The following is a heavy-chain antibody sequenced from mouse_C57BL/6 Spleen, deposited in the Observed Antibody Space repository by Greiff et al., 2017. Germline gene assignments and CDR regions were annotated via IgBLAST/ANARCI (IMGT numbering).Heavy chain of an antibody. CDR2: ISDGGSYT. CDR3: AREDPYYGSSYGYFDY. D-gene: IGHD1-1*01. CDR1: GFTFSSYA. Sequence: EVKLVESGGGLVKPGGSLKLSCAASGFTFSSYAMSWVRQTPEKRLSWVATISDGGSYTYYPDNVTGRFTISRDNAKNNLYLQMSHLKSEDTAMYYCAREDPYYGSSYGYFDYWGQGTTLTVSS. J-gene: IGHJ2*01. V-gene: IGHV5-4*01.